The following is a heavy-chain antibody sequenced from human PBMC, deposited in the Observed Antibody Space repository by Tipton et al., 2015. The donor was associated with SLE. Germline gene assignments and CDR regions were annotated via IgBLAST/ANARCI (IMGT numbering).Heavy chain of an antibody. CDR3: ARVRVDTAMGVFDF. Sequence: QLVQSGAEVKKPGSSVKVSFKASGGAFSRYAITWVRQAPGQGLEWMGWISTYNGNTNYAQKLQGRVTMTSDTSTSTAYMELRSLRSDDTAIYYCARVRVDTAMGVFDFWGQGTLVTVSS. CDR1: GGAFSRYA. CDR2: ISTYNGNT. J-gene: IGHJ4*02. V-gene: IGHV1-18*01. D-gene: IGHD5-18*01.